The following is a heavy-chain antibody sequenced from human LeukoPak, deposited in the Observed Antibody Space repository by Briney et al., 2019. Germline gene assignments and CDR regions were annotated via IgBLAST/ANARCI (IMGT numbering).Heavy chain of an antibody. CDR1: GGSISSYY. CDR2: IYYSGST. D-gene: IGHD4-17*01. J-gene: IGHJ4*02. V-gene: IGHV4-59*12. Sequence: SETLSLTCTVSGGSISSYYWSWIRQPPGKGLEWIGYIYYSGSTNYNPSLKSRVTISVDTSKNQFSLKLSSVTAADTAVYYCARDLPSGDYGDYAPLDYWGQGTLVTVSS. CDR3: ARDLPSGDYGDYAPLDY.